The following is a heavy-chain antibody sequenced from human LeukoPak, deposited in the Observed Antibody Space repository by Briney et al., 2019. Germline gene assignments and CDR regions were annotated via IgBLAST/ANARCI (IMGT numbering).Heavy chain of an antibody. V-gene: IGHV3-74*01. CDR1: GITFGNNW. J-gene: IGHJ5*02. Sequence: GGSLRLSCAASGITFGNNWMHWVRQGPGKGLVWISRINSDGGGAIYADSVKGRFTVSRDNAKNTLYLQMNSLRAVDTAVYYCARDVPHNWFDTWGQGTLVTVSS. CDR3: ARDVPHNWFDT. CDR2: INSDGGGA.